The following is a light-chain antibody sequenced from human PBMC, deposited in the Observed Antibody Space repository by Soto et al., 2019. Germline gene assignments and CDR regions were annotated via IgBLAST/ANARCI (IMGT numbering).Light chain of an antibody. J-gene: IGKJ1*01. Sequence: AIQLTQSPSSLSASVGDRDTITCRASQAINTALAWYQQRPGKAPDXMIFDASTLESGVPSRFSGRGSGTDCTLTIGSLQPEDFATYYCQQFYTFPITFGQGTKVDIK. CDR2: DAS. CDR1: QAINTA. V-gene: IGKV1-13*02. CDR3: QQFYTFPIT.